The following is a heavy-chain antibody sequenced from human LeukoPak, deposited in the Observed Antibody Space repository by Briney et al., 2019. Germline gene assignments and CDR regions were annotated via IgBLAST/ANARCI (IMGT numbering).Heavy chain of an antibody. D-gene: IGHD1-1*01. V-gene: IGHV3-7*04. Sequence: PGGSLRLSCAASGYTFSSYWMSWVRQAPGKGLEWVANINQDGSGKYYVDSVKGRFTISRDNAKNSLHLQMSSLRAEDTAVYYCTRVKTGTTNWFDPWGQGTLVTVSS. CDR3: TRVKTGTTNWFDP. CDR1: GYTFSSYW. J-gene: IGHJ5*02. CDR2: INQDGSGK.